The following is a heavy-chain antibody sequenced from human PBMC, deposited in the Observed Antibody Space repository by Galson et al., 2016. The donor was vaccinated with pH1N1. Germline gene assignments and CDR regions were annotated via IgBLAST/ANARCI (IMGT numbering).Heavy chain of an antibody. CDR2: IKQDGSEK. CDR3: ARFNDGA. Sequence: SLRLSCAAYGFTFRSYWMSWVRQAPGKGLEWVAHIKQDGSEKYYLDSVNGRFTISRDNARDSLYLQMNSLSAEDTAVYYCARFNDGAWGQGTLVSVS. J-gene: IGHJ4*02. V-gene: IGHV3-7*01. CDR1: GFTFRSYW. D-gene: IGHD5-24*01.